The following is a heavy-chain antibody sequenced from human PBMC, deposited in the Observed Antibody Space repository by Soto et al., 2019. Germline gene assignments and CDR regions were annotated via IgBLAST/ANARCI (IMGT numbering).Heavy chain of an antibody. V-gene: IGHV4-39*01. D-gene: IGHD3-22*01. CDR1: GGSISSSSYY. CDR3: ARHVVAVGITGWGY. CDR2: IYYSGNA. J-gene: IGHJ4*02. Sequence: QLQLQESGPGLVKPSETLSLTCTVSGGSISSSSYYWGWIRQPPGKGLEWIGSIYYSGNAYYNPSLKSRVTISVDTPKNQFSLKLSSVTAADTAVYYCARHVVAVGITGWGYWGQGTLVTVSS.